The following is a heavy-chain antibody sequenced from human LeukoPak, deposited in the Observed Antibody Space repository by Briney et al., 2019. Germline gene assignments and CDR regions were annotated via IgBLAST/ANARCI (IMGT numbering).Heavy chain of an antibody. CDR3: AKGSRRREGGSYRF. J-gene: IGHJ4*02. Sequence: EASVKVSCKASGGSFSSYAINWVRQAPGQGLEWMGRIIPIFGSANYAQKFQGRVTITADKSTRTAYMELSSLRSEDTALYYCAKGSRRREGGSYRFWGQGTLVTVSS. CDR2: IIPIFGSA. CDR1: GGSFSSYA. D-gene: IGHD3-16*02. V-gene: IGHV1-69*06.